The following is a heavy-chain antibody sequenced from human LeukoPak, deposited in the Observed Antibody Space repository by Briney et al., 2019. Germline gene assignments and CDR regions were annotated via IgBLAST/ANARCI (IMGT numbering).Heavy chain of an antibody. J-gene: IGHJ4*02. CDR1: GGSISSSSYY. Sequence: SETLSLTCTVSGGSISSSSYYWGWIRQPPGKGLEWIGEINHSGNTNYNPSLKSRVTISVDTSKNQFSLKLSSVTAADTAVYYCARGDYDYVWGSYRMYYFDYWGQGTLVTVSS. V-gene: IGHV4-39*07. D-gene: IGHD3-16*02. CDR3: ARGDYDYVWGSYRMYYFDY. CDR2: INHSGNT.